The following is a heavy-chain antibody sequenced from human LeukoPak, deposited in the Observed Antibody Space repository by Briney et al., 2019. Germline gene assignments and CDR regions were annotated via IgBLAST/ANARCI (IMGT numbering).Heavy chain of an antibody. V-gene: IGHV4-38-2*01. CDR2: VYHSGST. CDR3: PRTISGSYYKVDY. Sequence: SETLSLTXAVSGYSISSGYYWGWMRQPPGKGLEWIGSVYHSGSTYYNPSLKSRVTISVDTSKNQFSLKLSSVTAADTAVYYCPRTISGSYYKVDYWGQGTLVTVSS. D-gene: IGHD3-10*01. J-gene: IGHJ4*02. CDR1: GYSISSGYY.